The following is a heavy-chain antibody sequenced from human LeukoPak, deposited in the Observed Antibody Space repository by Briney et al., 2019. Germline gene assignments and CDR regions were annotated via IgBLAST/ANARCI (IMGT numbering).Heavy chain of an antibody. CDR3: ATRNYFEY. V-gene: IGHV3-23*01. CDR2: ISASGDST. CDR1: RFTFSSYA. J-gene: IGHJ4*02. Sequence: GGSLRLSCAASRFTFSSYAMSWVRQAPGRGLEWVSFISASGDSTYYADSVKGRFTISRDNSKNTLHLQMSSLRAEDTAVYYCATRNYFEYWGQGTLVTVSS.